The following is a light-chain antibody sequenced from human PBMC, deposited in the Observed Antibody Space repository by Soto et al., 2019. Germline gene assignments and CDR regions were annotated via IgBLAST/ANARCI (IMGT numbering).Light chain of an antibody. V-gene: IGLV1-47*01. J-gene: IGLJ3*02. CDR2: RNN. Sequence: QSVLTQPPSASGTPGQGVVLSCSGITSNFGNIYVYWYHQLPGTAPRLLIYRNNQRPSGVPDRFSGSKSGTSASLAISGLRSEDEGQYYCAGWDDGLSAWVFGGGTQLTVL. CDR1: TSNFGNIY. CDR3: AGWDDGLSAWV.